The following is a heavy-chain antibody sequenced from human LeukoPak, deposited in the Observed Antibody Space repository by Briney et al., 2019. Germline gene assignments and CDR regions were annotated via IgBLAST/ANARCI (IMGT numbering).Heavy chain of an antibody. CDR2: IYYSGST. J-gene: IGHJ5*02. CDR3: ARGGGSGRGNWFDP. D-gene: IGHD3-10*01. V-gene: IGHV4-59*01. Sequence: SETLSLTCTVSGGSISSYYWSWIRQPPGKGLEWIGYIYYSGSTNYNPSLKSRVTISVDTSKNQFSLKLSSVTAADTAVYYCARGGGSGRGNWFDPWGQGSLVIVSS. CDR1: GGSISSYY.